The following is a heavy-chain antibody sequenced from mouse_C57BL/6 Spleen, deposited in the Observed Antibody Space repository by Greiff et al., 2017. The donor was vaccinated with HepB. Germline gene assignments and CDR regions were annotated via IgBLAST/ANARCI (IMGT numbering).Heavy chain of an antibody. CDR1: GYTFTSYG. CDR2: IYPRSGNT. CDR3: ARGQLRLRNHYYAMDY. J-gene: IGHJ4*01. Sequence: VQLQQSGAELARPGASVKLSCKASGYTFTSYGISWVKQRTGQGLEWIGEIYPRSGNTYYNEKFKGKATLTADKSSSTAYMELRSLTSEDSAVYFCARGQLRLRNHYYAMDYWGQGTSVTVSS. V-gene: IGHV1-81*01. D-gene: IGHD3-2*02.